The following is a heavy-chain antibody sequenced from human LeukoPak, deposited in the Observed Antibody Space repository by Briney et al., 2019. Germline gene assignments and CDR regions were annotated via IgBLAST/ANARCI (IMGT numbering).Heavy chain of an antibody. CDR1: GFTFSSYS. V-gene: IGHV3-21*01. CDR2: ISSSSSYI. Sequence: GGSLRLSCAASGFTFSSYSMNWVRQAPGKGLEWVSSISSSSSYIYYADSVKGRFTISRDNAKNSLYLQMNSLRAEDTAVYYCARTLGESYYDILTGYVGDYMDVWGKGTTVTVSS. D-gene: IGHD3-9*01. J-gene: IGHJ6*03. CDR3: ARTLGESYYDILTGYVGDYMDV.